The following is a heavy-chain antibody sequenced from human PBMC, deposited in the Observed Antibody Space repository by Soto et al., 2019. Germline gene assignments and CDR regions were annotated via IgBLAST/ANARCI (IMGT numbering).Heavy chain of an antibody. CDR3: ARHRTYYYDSSGYYNYYYYGMDV. V-gene: IGHV3-11*06. CDR2: ISSSSSYT. J-gene: IGHJ6*02. D-gene: IGHD3-22*01. Sequence: GGSLRLSCAASGFTFSDYYMSWIRQAPGKGLEWVSYISSSSSYTNYADSVKGRFTISRDNAKNSLYLQMNSLRAEDTAVYYCARHRTYYYDSSGYYNYYYYGMDVWGQGTTVTVSS. CDR1: GFTFSDYY.